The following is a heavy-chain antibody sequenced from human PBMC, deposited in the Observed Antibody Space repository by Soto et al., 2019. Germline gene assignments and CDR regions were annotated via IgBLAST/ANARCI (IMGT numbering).Heavy chain of an antibody. CDR3: ARGAVLIVYWYFDL. J-gene: IGHJ2*01. V-gene: IGHV4-31*03. D-gene: IGHD3-16*02. CDR2: IYYSGST. CDR1: GGSISSGGYY. Sequence: QVQLQESGPGLVKPSQTLSLTCTVSGGSISSGGYYWSWIRQHPGKDLEWIGYIYYSGSTYYNPSLKSRVTISVDTSKNQFSLKLSSVTAADTAVYYCARGAVLIVYWYFDLWGRGTLVTVSS.